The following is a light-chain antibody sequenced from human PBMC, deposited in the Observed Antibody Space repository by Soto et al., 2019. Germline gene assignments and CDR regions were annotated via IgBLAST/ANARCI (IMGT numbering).Light chain of an antibody. Sequence: SYELTQPLSVSVALGQTARISCGGNNIGSENVHWYQQQPGQAPVLVIYRDSNRPSGIPERFSGSNSGNTATLTISRAQAGDEADYYCQMWDISTGGIFGGGTKLTVL. CDR1: NIGSEN. CDR3: QMWDISTGGI. V-gene: IGLV3-9*01. J-gene: IGLJ2*01. CDR2: RDS.